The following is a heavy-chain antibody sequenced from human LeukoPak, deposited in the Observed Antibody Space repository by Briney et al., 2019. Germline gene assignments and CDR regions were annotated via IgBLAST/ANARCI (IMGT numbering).Heavy chain of an antibody. CDR1: GYTFTSYG. J-gene: IGHJ1*01. CDR3: AMVDTAMVIQAEYFQH. Sequence: ASVKVSCKASGYTFTSYGISWVRQAPGQGLEWMGWISAYNGNTNYAQKLQGRVTMTEDTSTDTAYMELSSLRSEDTAVYYCAMVDTAMVIQAEYFQHWGQGTLVTVSS. V-gene: IGHV1-18*01. CDR2: ISAYNGNT. D-gene: IGHD5-18*01.